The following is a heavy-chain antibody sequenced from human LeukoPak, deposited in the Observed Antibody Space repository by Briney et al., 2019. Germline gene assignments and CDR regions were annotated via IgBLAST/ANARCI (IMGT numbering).Heavy chain of an antibody. Sequence: ASVKVSCKASGYTFTSYYMHWVRQAPGQGLEWMGIINPSGGSTSCAQKFQGRVTMTRDTSTSTVYMELSSLRSEDTAVYYCARGPVDTAMVMPTFDYWGQGTLVTVSS. CDR2: INPSGGST. CDR3: ARGPVDTAMVMPTFDY. V-gene: IGHV1-46*01. J-gene: IGHJ4*02. D-gene: IGHD5-18*01. CDR1: GYTFTSYY.